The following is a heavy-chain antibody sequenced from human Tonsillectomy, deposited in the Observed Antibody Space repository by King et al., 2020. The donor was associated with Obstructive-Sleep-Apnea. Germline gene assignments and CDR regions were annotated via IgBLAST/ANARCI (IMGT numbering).Heavy chain of an antibody. CDR3: ATHTTAWRPVDS. CDR2: IYYRGST. CDR1: GDSLSSSSYY. Sequence: QLQESGPGLVKPSETLSLTCTVSGDSLSSSSYYWGWIRQPPGKGLEWIGGIYYRGSTYYNPSLKSRVTISVDTSKNHFSLKLGSVTAADTAVYYCATHTTAWRPVDSWGQGTLVTVSS. J-gene: IGHJ4*02. V-gene: IGHV4-39*01. D-gene: IGHD1-14*01.